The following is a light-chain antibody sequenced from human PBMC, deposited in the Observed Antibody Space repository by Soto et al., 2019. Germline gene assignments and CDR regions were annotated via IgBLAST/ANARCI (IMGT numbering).Light chain of an antibody. CDR2: DAS. CDR3: RQYNSYRT. Sequence: DIQMTQSPSTLSASVGDRVTITCRASQSISSWLAWYQQKPGKAPKLLIYDASSLESGVPPRFSGSGSGTEFTLTISSLQPDDFATYYCRQYNSYRTFGQGTKVDIK. V-gene: IGKV1-5*01. J-gene: IGKJ1*01. CDR1: QSISSW.